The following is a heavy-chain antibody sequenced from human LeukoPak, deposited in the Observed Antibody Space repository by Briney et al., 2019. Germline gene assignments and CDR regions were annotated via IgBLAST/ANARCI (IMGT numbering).Heavy chain of an antibody. J-gene: IGHJ4*02. D-gene: IGHD3-16*01. CDR3: ARRRGSSRVDY. CDR1: GGSFSGYY. V-gene: IGHV4-34*01. CDR2: INHSGST. Sequence: SETLSLTCAVYGGSFSGYYWSWIRQPPGKGLEWIGEINHSGSTNYNPSLKGRVTISVDTSKNQFSLKLSSVTAADTAVYYCARRRGSSRVDYWGQGTLVTVSS.